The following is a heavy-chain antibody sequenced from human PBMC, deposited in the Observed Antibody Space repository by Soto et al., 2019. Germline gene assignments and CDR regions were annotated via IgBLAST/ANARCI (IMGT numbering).Heavy chain of an antibody. V-gene: IGHV1-58*01. CDR1: GFTFTSSA. J-gene: IGHJ6*02. CDR3: AAPGGITGTTDRSYYYYGMDV. Sequence: SVKVSCKASGFTFTSSAVQWVRQARGRRLEWIGWIVVGSGNTNYAQKFQERVTITRDMSTSTAYMELSSLRSEDTAVYYCAAPGGITGTTDRSYYYYGMDVWGQGTTVTVSS. D-gene: IGHD1-20*01. CDR2: IVVGSGNT.